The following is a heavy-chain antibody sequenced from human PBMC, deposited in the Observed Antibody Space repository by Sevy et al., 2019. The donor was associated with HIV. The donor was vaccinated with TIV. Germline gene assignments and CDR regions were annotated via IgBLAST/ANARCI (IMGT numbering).Heavy chain of an antibody. CDR2: ISYDDGSNR. J-gene: IGHJ4*02. Sequence: GGSLRLSCAASGFTFSSYALHWVRQAPGKGLEWVAVISYDDGSNRNYADSVKGGFTISRDNSKNTVYLQMNSLRPEDTGVYYCARDSGYCGGDCYGPGGYWGQGTLVTVSS. CDR1: GFTFSSYA. V-gene: IGHV3-30-3*01. CDR3: ARDSGYCGGDCYGPGGY. D-gene: IGHD2-21*02.